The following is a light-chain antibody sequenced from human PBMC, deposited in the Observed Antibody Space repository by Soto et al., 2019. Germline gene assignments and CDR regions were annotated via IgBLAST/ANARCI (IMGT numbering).Light chain of an antibody. J-gene: IGKJ1*01. CDR2: GAS. Sequence: EIVMTQSPATLSVSPGETATLSCRASQSVSSNLAWYQQKPGQAPRLLIYGASTRATGIPARLSGSGSGTNFTLTISSLQSEDFAVYYCQQYRTFGQGTKVEIK. CDR3: QQYRT. CDR1: QSVSSN. V-gene: IGKV3-15*01.